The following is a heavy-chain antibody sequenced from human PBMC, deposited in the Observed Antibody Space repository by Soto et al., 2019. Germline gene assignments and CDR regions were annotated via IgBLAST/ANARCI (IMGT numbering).Heavy chain of an antibody. V-gene: IGHV4-39*01. CDR3: ARHLAAGYPVDY. CDR2: IYYSGST. Sequence: SETLSLTCTVSGGSISSSSYYWGWIRQPPGKGLEWIGSIYYSGSTYYNPSLKSRVTISVDTSKNQFSLKLSSVTAADTAVYYCARHLAAGYPVDYWGQGTLVTVSS. D-gene: IGHD6-13*01. J-gene: IGHJ4*02. CDR1: GGSISSSSYY.